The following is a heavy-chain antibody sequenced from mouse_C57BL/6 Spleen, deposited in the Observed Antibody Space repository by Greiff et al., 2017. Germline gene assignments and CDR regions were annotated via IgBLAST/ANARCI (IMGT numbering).Heavy chain of an antibody. CDR2: FDPETGGH. CDR1: GYTFTDYD. D-gene: IGHD2-5*01. V-gene: IGHV1-15*01. CDR3: TCYRNYKEWFAC. Sequence: VQLLESGAVLVRPGASVTLSCKASGYTFTDYDMSWVQQTPVHGLVWIGAFDPETGGHSYNQKFKGKAILTADNSSSTTYMELRILTSEGSAVYYCTCYRNYKEWFACWGQATLVTVST. J-gene: IGHJ3*01.